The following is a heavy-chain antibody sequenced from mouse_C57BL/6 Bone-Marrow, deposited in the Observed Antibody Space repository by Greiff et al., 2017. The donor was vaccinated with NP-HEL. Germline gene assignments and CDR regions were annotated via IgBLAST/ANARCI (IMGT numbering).Heavy chain of an antibody. CDR1: GYTFTSYG. D-gene: IGHD1-1*01. CDR3: ARSPAAIYYYGSGLSYYAMDY. J-gene: IGHJ4*01. Sequence: QVQLQQSGAELARPGASVKLSCKASGYTFTSYGISWVKQRTGQGLEWIGEIYPRSGNTYYNEKFKGKATLTADKSSSTAYMELRSLTSEDSAVYFCARSPAAIYYYGSGLSYYAMDYWGQGTSVTVSS. CDR2: IYPRSGNT. V-gene: IGHV1-81*01.